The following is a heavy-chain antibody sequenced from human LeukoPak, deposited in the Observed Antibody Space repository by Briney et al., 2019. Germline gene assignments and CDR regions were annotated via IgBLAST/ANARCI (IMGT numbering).Heavy chain of an antibody. D-gene: IGHD4-17*01. Sequence: GGSLRLSCGVSGFMFSSCGMSWVRQAPGKGLEWVSSISSSSSYIYYADSVKGRFTISRDNAKNSLYLQMNSLRAEDTAVYYCARDYYGDYHIDYWGQGTLVTVSS. J-gene: IGHJ4*02. CDR1: GFMFSSCG. V-gene: IGHV3-21*01. CDR2: ISSSSSYI. CDR3: ARDYYGDYHIDY.